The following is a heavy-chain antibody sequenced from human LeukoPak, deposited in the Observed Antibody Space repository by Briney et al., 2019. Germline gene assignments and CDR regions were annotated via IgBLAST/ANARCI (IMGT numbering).Heavy chain of an antibody. J-gene: IGHJ4*02. CDR1: GYSLINFG. D-gene: IGHD3-22*01. Sequence: ASVKVSCKASGYSLINFGFSWVRQAPGQGLEWMGWISAQSGNTNYAQKFQGRVTLTADTSTSTGYMELRSLRSDDTAMYYCATGSHVRVYDSNPYYGHYWGQGTLVTVSS. CDR3: ATGSHVRVYDSNPYYGHY. V-gene: IGHV1-18*01. CDR2: ISAQSGNT.